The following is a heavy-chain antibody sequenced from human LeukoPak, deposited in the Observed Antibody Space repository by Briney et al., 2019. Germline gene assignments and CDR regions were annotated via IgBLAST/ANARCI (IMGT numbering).Heavy chain of an antibody. CDR3: ARDRCTSTSCYLLAPLGSSPDAFDI. CDR1: GYIFSSYD. V-gene: IGHV1-18*01. J-gene: IGHJ3*02. D-gene: IGHD2-2*01. Sequence: ASVKVSCKASGYIFSSYDISWVRQAPGQGLEWMGWISTYSDETNYAQKYQGRVTMTTDTSTSTAYMELRSLRSDDTAVYYCARDRCTSTSCYLLAPLGSSPDAFDIWGQGTMVTVSS. CDR2: ISTYSDET.